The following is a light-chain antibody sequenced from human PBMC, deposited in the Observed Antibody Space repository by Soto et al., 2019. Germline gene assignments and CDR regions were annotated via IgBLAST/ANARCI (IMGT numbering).Light chain of an antibody. CDR3: QQRSYWLT. V-gene: IGKV3-11*01. CDR1: QSVSNY. Sequence: EIVLTQSPATLSLSPGERATLSCRASQSVSNYLAWYQHKPGQAPRLLIYDASNRATGVPARFSGSGSGTDFTLTISSLEPEDFAVYYCQQRSYWLTFGGGTKVEVK. J-gene: IGKJ4*01. CDR2: DAS.